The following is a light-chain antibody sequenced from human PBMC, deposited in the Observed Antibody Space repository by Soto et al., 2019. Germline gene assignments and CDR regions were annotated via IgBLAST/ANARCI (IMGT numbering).Light chain of an antibody. CDR1: SSDVGGYNY. Sequence: QSALTQPASVSGSPGQSITISCTGTSSDVGGYNYVSWYQQHPGKAPKLMIYDVSNRPSGVSNRFSGSKSGNTASLTISGLQAEDEADYYCSSYTSSSTLPVFGGGTPLTVL. V-gene: IGLV2-14*01. CDR3: SSYTSSSTLPV. CDR2: DVS. J-gene: IGLJ7*01.